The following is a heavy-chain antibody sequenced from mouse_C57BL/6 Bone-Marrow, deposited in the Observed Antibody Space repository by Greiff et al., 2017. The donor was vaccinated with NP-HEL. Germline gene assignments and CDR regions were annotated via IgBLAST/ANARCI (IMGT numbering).Heavy chain of an antibody. CDR2: IYPGNSDT. CDR1: GYTFTSYW. Sequence: VQLQQSGTVLARPGASVKMSCKTSGYTFTSYWMHWVNQRPGQGLEWIGAIYPGNSDTSYNQKFKGKAKLTAVTSASTAYMELSSLTNEDSAVYYCTSPPHYYGSSYDAMDYWGQGTSVTVSS. J-gene: IGHJ4*01. V-gene: IGHV1-5*01. CDR3: TSPPHYYGSSYDAMDY. D-gene: IGHD1-1*01.